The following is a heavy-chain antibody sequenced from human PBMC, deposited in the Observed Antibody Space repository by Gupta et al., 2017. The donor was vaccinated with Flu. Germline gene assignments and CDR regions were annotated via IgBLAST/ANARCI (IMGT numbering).Heavy chain of an antibody. CDR3: ARETGRGGWFDP. Sequence: ELQLLESGGGLVQPGGSLRLSCAASGFTFSSYWMSWVGQAPGKGLEWVANIKQDGSEKDEVDSVKGRFTISRDNAKNSLYLQMNSLRAEDTAVYYCARETGRGGWFDPWGQGNLVTVSS. J-gene: IGHJ5*02. V-gene: IGHV3-7*01. CDR1: GFTFSSYW. D-gene: IGHD2-15*01. CDR2: IKQDGSEK.